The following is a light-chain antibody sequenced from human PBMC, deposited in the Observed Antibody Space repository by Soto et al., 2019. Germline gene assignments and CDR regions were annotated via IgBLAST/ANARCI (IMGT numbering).Light chain of an antibody. J-gene: IGKJ3*01. V-gene: IGKV3-20*01. Sequence: EIVLTQSPGTLPLSPGERATLSCRASQSVSSSYLAWYQQKPGQAPRLLIYGASSRATGIPDRFSGSGSGTDFTLTISRLEPADFAVYYWQQYGSTPLTFGPGTKVDIK. CDR3: QQYGSTPLT. CDR2: GAS. CDR1: QSVSSSY.